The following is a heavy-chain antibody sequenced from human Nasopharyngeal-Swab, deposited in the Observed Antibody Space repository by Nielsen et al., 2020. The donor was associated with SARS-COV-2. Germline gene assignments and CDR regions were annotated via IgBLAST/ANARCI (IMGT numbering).Heavy chain of an antibody. CDR1: GFTFSSYE. V-gene: IGHV3-48*03. Sequence: GSLRLSCAASGFTFSSYEMNWVRQAPGKGPEWVSYISSSGSTIYYADSVKGRFTISRDNAKNSLYLQMNSLRAEDTAVYYCARDDHTVVVTAVGHDAFDIWGQGTMVTVSS. CDR3: ARDDHTVVVTAVGHDAFDI. J-gene: IGHJ3*02. CDR2: ISSSGSTI. D-gene: IGHD2-21*02.